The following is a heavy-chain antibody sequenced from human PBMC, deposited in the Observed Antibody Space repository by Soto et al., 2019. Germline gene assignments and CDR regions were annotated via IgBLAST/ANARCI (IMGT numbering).Heavy chain of an antibody. J-gene: IGHJ2*01. D-gene: IGHD3-9*01. Sequence: EVQLLESGGGLVQPGGSLRLSCAASGFTFYHHAMTWVRQAPGKGLEWVATISGGGDAPYYADSVRGRFTIPRDNSRNTVSLLVNSLRAEDTASYFCVRKALGSKLTPYYWYFDFRGRGTLVSVSS. CDR2: ISGGGDAP. CDR1: GFTFYHHA. V-gene: IGHV3-23*01. CDR3: VRKALGSKLTPYYWYFDF.